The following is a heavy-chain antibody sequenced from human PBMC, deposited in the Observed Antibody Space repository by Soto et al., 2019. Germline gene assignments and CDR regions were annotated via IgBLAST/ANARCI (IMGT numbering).Heavy chain of an antibody. CDR3: GKVLVGATGHTDSDS. CDR1: GGSIYRSGYY. CDR2: IDYNGVT. J-gene: IGHJ4*02. Sequence: SETLSLTCTVSGGSIYRSGYYWGWIRQPPGRGLEWIGNIDYNGVTYSNPSLKSRFTISRDTSKNQFSLKLTSVTAADTALYYCGKVLVGATGHTDSDSWGPGTLVTVPS. V-gene: IGHV4-39*01. D-gene: IGHD2-15*01.